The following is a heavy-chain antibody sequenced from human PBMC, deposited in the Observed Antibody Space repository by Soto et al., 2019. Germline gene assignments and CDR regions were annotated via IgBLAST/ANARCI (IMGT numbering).Heavy chain of an antibody. V-gene: IGHV3-73*01. Sequence: GGSLRLSCAASGFTFSGSAMHWVRQASGKGLEWVGRIRSKANNYATAYAASVRGRFTISRDDSKNTAYLQMNSLKTEDTAVYYCITLYGDFSDYYYYMDVWGKGTTVTVSS. J-gene: IGHJ6*03. CDR2: IRSKANNYAT. CDR1: GFTFSGSA. CDR3: ITLYGDFSDYYYYMDV. D-gene: IGHD4-17*01.